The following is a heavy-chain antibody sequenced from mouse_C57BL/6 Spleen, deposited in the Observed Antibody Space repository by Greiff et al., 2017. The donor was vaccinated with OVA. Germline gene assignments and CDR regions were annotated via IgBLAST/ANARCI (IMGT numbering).Heavy chain of an antibody. CDR2: IDPSDSYT. V-gene: IGHV1-69*01. Sequence: VQLQQPGAELVMPGASVKLSCKASGYTFTSYWMHWVKQRPGQGLEWIGEIDPSDSYTNYNQKFKGKSTLTVDKSSSTAYMQLSSLTSEDSAVYYCARRPGMDYWGQGTSVTVSS. CDR3: ARRPGMDY. J-gene: IGHJ4*01. CDR1: GYTFTSYW.